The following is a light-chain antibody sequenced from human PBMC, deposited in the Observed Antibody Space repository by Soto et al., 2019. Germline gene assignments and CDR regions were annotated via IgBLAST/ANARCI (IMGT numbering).Light chain of an antibody. V-gene: IGLV2-11*01. Sequence: QSALTQPRSVSGSPGQSITISCTGTSSDVGGYNYVSWYRQYPGKAPKLMIYDVSKRPSGVPDRFSGSKSGNTASLTISGLQAEDEADYYCCSYAGRYTHDVFGTGTKVTVL. CDR1: SSDVGGYNY. J-gene: IGLJ1*01. CDR3: CSYAGRYTHDV. CDR2: DVS.